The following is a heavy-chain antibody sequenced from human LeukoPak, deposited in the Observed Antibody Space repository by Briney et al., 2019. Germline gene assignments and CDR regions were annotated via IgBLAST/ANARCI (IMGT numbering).Heavy chain of an antibody. J-gene: IGHJ4*02. CDR3: ARGGPGYCSGGSCFHRGHFDY. V-gene: IGHV1-2*02. Sequence: ASVTVSCKASGYTFTDYYMHWVRQAPGHGLEWMGWINPNSGGTNYAQKFQGRVTMTRDTSISTAYMELSRLRSDDTAVYYCARGGPGYCSGGSCFHRGHFDYWGQGTLVTVSS. CDR2: INPNSGGT. D-gene: IGHD2-15*01. CDR1: GYTFTDYY.